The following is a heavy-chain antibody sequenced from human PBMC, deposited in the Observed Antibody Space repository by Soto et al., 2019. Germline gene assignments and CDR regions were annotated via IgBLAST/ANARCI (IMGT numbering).Heavy chain of an antibody. J-gene: IGHJ6*02. CDR1: GYSFTSYW. CDR2: IYPGDSDT. D-gene: IGHD3-10*01. CDR3: ARQKGGLWLGEYDYYGMDV. V-gene: IGHV5-51*01. Sequence: GESLKISCKGSGYSFTSYWIGWVRQMPGKGLEWMGIIYPGDSDTRYSPSFQGQVTISADKPISTAYLQWSSLKASDTAMYYCARQKGGLWLGEYDYYGMDVWGQGTTVTVSS.